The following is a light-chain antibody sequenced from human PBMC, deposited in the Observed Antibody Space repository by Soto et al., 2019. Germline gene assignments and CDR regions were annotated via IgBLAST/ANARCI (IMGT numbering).Light chain of an antibody. CDR2: EVS. Sequence: QSALTQPASVSGSPGQSNTISCTGTSSDTGGYSYVSWYQQHPGKAPKLIIYEVSNRPSGVSNRFSGSKSGNTASLTISGLQAEDEADYSCSSYSGTSTPVVFGGGTQLTVL. CDR3: SSYSGTSTPVV. CDR1: SSDTGGYSY. V-gene: IGLV2-14*01. J-gene: IGLJ2*01.